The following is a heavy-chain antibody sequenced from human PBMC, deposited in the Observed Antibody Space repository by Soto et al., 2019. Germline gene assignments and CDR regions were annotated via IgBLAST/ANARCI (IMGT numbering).Heavy chain of an antibody. J-gene: IGHJ6*02. CDR2: ISGSGGST. Sequence: GESLKISCAASGFTFSSYWMHWVRQAPGKGLEWVSAISGSGGSTYYADSVKGRFTISRDNSKNTLYLQMNSLRAEDTAVYYCAKYIDWNDPEDHYYYGMDVWGQGTTVTVSS. CDR1: GFTFSSYW. D-gene: IGHD1-1*01. V-gene: IGHV3-23*01. CDR3: AKYIDWNDPEDHYYYGMDV.